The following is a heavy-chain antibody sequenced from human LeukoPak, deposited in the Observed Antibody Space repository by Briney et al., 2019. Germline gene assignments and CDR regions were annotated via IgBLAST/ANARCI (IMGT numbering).Heavy chain of an antibody. CDR2: INHSGST. Sequence: KPSETLSLTRAVYGGSFSVYYWSWIRQPPGKGLEWIGEINHSGSTNYNPSLKSRVTISVDTSKNQFSLKLSSVTAADTTVYYCARGGLRNRIYYYYMDVWGKGTTVTVSS. D-gene: IGHD1-14*01. CDR1: GGSFSVYY. V-gene: IGHV4-34*01. J-gene: IGHJ6*03. CDR3: ARGGLRNRIYYYYMDV.